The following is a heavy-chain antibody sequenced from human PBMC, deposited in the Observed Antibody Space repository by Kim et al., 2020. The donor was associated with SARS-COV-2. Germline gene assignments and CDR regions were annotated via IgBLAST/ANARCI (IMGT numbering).Heavy chain of an antibody. V-gene: IGHV3-21*05. J-gene: IGHJ4*02. D-gene: IGHD6-13*01. Sequence: GGSLRLSCAASGFTFSSCTINWVRQAPGKGLEWISYINSGGGDIHYADSVKGRFTISRDNAKNSLFLQMNSLRAEDTAVYYCATRGMDTRGWGYWGQGTLVTVSS. CDR2: INSGGGDI. CDR3: ATRGMDTRGWGY. CDR1: GFTFSSCT.